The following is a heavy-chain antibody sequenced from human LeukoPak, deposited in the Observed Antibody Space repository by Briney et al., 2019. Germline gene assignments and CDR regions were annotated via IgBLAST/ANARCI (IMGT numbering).Heavy chain of an antibody. D-gene: IGHD2-21*02. CDR2: IYYSGST. Sequence: SETLSLTCTVSGGSISSSSYYWGWIRQPPGKGLEWIGSIYYSGSTYYNPSLKSRVTISVDTSKNQFSLKLSSVTAADTAVYYCARDTVNCGGDCYSVFDYWGQGTLVTVSS. J-gene: IGHJ4*02. V-gene: IGHV4-39*07. CDR1: GGSISSSSYY. CDR3: ARDTVNCGGDCYSVFDY.